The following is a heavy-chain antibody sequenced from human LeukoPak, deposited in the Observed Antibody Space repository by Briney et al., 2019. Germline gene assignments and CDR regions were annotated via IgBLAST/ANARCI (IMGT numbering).Heavy chain of an antibody. V-gene: IGHV6-1*01. CDR3: AREPESGVYYYYMDV. J-gene: IGHJ6*03. Sequence: SQTLSLTCAISGDTFSSNSAAWNWLRQSPSRGLEWLGRTYYRSKWYNDNAVSVKSRITITPDTSKNQFSLQLNSVTPEDTAVYYCAREPESGVYYYYMDVWGKGTTVTVSS. CDR2: TYYRSKWYN. CDR1: GDTFSSNSAA. D-gene: IGHD3-10*01.